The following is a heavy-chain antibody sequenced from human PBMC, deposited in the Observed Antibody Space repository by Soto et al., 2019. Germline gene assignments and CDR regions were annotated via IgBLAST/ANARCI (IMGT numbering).Heavy chain of an antibody. V-gene: IGHV1-69*06. D-gene: IGHD1-26*01. J-gene: IGHJ3*02. Sequence: GASVKVSGKASGGTFSSYSISWVRQAPGQGLEWMGGIIPIFGTANYAQKFQGRVTITADKSTSTAYMELSSLRSEDTAVYYCARGKVGATGPFDAFDIWGQGTMVTVSS. CDR2: IIPIFGTA. CDR3: ARGKVGATGPFDAFDI. CDR1: GGTFSSYS.